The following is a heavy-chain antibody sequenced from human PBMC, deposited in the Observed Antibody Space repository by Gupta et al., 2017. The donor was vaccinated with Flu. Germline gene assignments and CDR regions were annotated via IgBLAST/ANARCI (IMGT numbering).Heavy chain of an antibody. Sequence: QLHLPESGPGLVQPSETLSLTCTVSGGSISSSRYYWPWVRQAPGKGLEWIGSIFYTGSTYYNETLKRRVSISMDTSENHFTLTLTSVTASDTAVYYCATYYCPLTACFHRGPLDPWGQGSLVTVSS. CDR3: ATYYCPLTACFHRGPLDP. J-gene: IGHJ5*02. V-gene: IGHV4-39*02. CDR1: GGSISSSRYY. D-gene: IGHD2-15*01. CDR2: IFYTGST.